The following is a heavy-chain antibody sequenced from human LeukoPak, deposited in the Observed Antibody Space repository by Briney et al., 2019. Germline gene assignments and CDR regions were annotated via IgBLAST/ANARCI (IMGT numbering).Heavy chain of an antibody. CDR2: IYSGGST. CDR3: AGLYGDFDY. Sequence: GGSLRLSCAASGFTFSSYWMHWVRQAPGKGLEWVSVIYSGGSTYYADSVKGRFTISRDNSKNTLYLQMNSLRAEDTAVYYCAGLYGDFDYWGQGTLVTVSS. CDR1: GFTFSSYW. D-gene: IGHD4-17*01. J-gene: IGHJ4*02. V-gene: IGHV3-53*01.